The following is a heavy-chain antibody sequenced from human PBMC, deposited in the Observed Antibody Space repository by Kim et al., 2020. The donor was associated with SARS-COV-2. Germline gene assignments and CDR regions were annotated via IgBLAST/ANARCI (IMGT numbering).Heavy chain of an antibody. D-gene: IGHD3-10*01. CDR3: ARDLSGYYGMDV. Sequence: KYYADSVQCRFTISRDNSKNKLYLQMNSLRAEDTAVYYCARDLSGYYGMDVWGQGTTVTVSS. CDR2: K. J-gene: IGHJ6*02. V-gene: IGHV3-33*01.